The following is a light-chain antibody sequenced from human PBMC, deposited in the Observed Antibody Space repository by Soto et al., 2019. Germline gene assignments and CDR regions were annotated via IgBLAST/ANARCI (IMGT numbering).Light chain of an antibody. J-gene: IGKJ2*01. CDR3: QQYNNWPYA. CDR1: QHVSSN. Sequence: EIVMTQSPATLSVSPGGSATLSCRASQHVSSNFAWYRQKPGQAPTLLIYRASTRATGIPARFSGSGSGTEFTLIISSLQSEDFAFYYCQQYNNWPYAFGQGTKLEIK. CDR2: RAS. V-gene: IGKV3-15*01.